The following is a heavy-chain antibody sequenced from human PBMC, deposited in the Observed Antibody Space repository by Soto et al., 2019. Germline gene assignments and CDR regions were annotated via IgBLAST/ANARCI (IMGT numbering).Heavy chain of an antibody. CDR3: AKFNVAGNHYYYYYMDV. J-gene: IGHJ6*03. Sequence: GGSLRLSCAASGFTFSSYAMSWVRQAPGKGLEWVSAISGSGGSTYYADSVKGRFTISRDNSKNTLYLQMNSLRAEDTAVYYCAKFNVAGNHYYYYYMDVWGKGTTVTVSS. V-gene: IGHV3-23*01. CDR1: GFTFSSYA. D-gene: IGHD6-19*01. CDR2: ISGSGGST.